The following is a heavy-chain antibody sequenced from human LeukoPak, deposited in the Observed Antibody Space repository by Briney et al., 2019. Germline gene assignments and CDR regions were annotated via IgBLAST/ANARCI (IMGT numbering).Heavy chain of an antibody. CDR1: GGSVSSGSYY. CDR2: IYYSGST. V-gene: IGHV4-61*01. CDR3: ARALITMVRGVIGNWFDP. Sequence: SETLSPTCTVSGGSVSSGSYYWSWIRQPPGKGLEWIGYIYYSGSTNYNPSLKSRVTISVDTSKNQFSLKLSSVTAADTAVYYCARALITMVRGVIGNWFDPWGQGTLVTVSS. J-gene: IGHJ5*02. D-gene: IGHD3-10*01.